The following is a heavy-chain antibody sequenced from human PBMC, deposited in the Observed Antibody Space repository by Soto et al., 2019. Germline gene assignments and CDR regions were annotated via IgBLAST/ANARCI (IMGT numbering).Heavy chain of an antibody. V-gene: IGHV5-51*01. CDR1: GYSFSSYW. CDR3: ARDYDYGLDY. CDR2: IYPGDSDT. J-gene: IGHJ4*02. D-gene: IGHD3-16*01. Sequence: GESLKISCKVSGYSFSSYWIVWVRQMPGKGLEWMGIIYPGDSDTRYSPSFQGQVTISVDKSISTAYLQWSSLKASDTAIYYCARDYDYGLDYWGQGTLVTAPQ.